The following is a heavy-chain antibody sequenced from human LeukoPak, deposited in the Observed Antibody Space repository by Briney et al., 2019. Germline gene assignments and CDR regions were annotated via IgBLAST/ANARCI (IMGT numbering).Heavy chain of an antibody. V-gene: IGHV4-34*01. Sequence: SETLSLTCAVYGGSFSGYYWSWIRQPPGKGLEWIGEINHSGSTNYNPSLKSRVTISVDTSKNQFSLQLSPMTAADTAVYYCARLRRFGEAKCQFDYWGQGTLVTVSS. J-gene: IGHJ4*01. D-gene: IGHD3-10*01. CDR1: GGSFSGYY. CDR2: INHSGST. CDR3: ARLRRFGEAKCQFDY.